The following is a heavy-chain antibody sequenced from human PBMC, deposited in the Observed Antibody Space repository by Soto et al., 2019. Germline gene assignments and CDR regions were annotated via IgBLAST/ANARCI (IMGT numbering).Heavy chain of an antibody. Sequence: PGGSLRLSCAASGFTFSSYGMHWVRQAPGKGLEWVAVISYDGSNKYYADSVKGRFTISRDNSKNTLYLQMNSLRAEDTAVYYCAKDEPLDYGGNHNTPGELDYWGQGTLVTVSS. V-gene: IGHV3-30*18. D-gene: IGHD2-15*01. CDR1: GFTFSSYG. CDR2: ISYDGSNK. J-gene: IGHJ4*02. CDR3: AKDEPLDYGGNHNTPGELDY.